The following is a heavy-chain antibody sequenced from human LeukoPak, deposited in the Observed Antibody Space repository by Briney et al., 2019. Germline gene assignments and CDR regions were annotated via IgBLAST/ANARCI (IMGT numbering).Heavy chain of an antibody. V-gene: IGHV3-21*01. CDR2: ISSTSTFI. CDR1: GFTFSRYS. CDR3: ARDYFESSDYPQKYCYYYLDV. Sequence: PGGSLRLSCAASGFTFSRYSMNWVRQAPGKGLEWVASISSTSTFIYSADSVKGRFTISRDTAKNSLFLQMNSLRAEDTAIYYCARDYFESSDYPQKYCYYYLDVWGKGTTVTVSS. J-gene: IGHJ6*03. D-gene: IGHD3-22*01.